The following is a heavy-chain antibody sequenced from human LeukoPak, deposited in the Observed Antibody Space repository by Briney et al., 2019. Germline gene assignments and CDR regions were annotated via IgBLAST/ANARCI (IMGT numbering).Heavy chain of an antibody. CDR1: GGSISSYY. V-gene: IGHV4-59*01. CDR2: IYYSGST. J-gene: IGHJ6*02. CDR3: AREEPPRNPGLLWFGELFSSEIPYYYGMDV. D-gene: IGHD3-10*01. Sequence: SETLSLTCTVSGGSISSYYWSWIRQPPGKGLEWIGYIYYSGSTNYNPSLKSRVTISVDTSKNQFSLKLSSVTAEDTAVYYCAREEPPRNPGLLWFGELFSSEIPYYYGMDVWGQGTTVTVSS.